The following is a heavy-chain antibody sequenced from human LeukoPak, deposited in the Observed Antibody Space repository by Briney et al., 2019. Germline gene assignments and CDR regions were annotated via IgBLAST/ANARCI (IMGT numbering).Heavy chain of an antibody. Sequence: GESLKISCKGSGYRFTSYWISWVRRIPGKGLEWMGRIDPSDSYTNYSPSFQGHVTISADKSISTAYLQWSSLKASDTAMYYCAREGRYSSGWYDYYGMDVWGQGTTVTVSS. V-gene: IGHV5-10-1*01. CDR1: GYRFTSYW. J-gene: IGHJ6*02. D-gene: IGHD6-19*01. CDR3: AREGRYSSGWYDYYGMDV. CDR2: IDPSDSYT.